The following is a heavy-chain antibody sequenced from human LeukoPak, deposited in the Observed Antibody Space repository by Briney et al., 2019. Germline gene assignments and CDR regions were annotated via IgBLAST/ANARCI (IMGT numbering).Heavy chain of an antibody. CDR2: INAGNGNT. Sequence: ASVKVSCKASGYTLTSYAMHWVRQAPGQRLEWMGWINAGNGNTKYSQKFQGRVTITRGTSASTAYMELSSLRSEDTAVYYCARDVGGIDSFDYWGQGTLVTVSS. CDR1: GYTLTSYA. J-gene: IGHJ4*02. CDR3: ARDVGGIDSFDY. V-gene: IGHV1-3*01. D-gene: IGHD3-10*01.